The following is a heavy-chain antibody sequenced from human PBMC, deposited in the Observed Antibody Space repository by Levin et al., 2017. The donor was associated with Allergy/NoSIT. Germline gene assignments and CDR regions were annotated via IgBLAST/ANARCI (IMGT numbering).Heavy chain of an antibody. CDR1: GGSISSSSYY. J-gene: IGHJ4*02. V-gene: IGHV4-39*01. CDR2: IYYSGST. CDR3: ARHLGGYSRNFDY. Sequence: PSETLSLTCTVSGGSISSSSYYWGWIRQPPGTGLEWIGSIYYSGSTYYNPSLKSRVTISVDTSKNQFSLKLSSVTAADTAVYYCARHLGGYSRNFDYWGQGTLVTVSS. D-gene: IGHD6-13*01.